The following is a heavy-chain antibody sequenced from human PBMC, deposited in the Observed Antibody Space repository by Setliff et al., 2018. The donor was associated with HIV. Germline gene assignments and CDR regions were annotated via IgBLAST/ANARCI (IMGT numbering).Heavy chain of an antibody. CDR2: TIPMSDIP. CDR3: VRVGPWYYGRSGYLASWDY. D-gene: IGHD3-22*01. Sequence: EASVKVSCKASGFTFNHYALSWVRQAPGQRPEWMGGTIPMSDIPNYAQNFQGRVTITADHSTTTTYMELSSLSSEDTAVYYCVRVGPWYYGRSGYLASWDYWGQGTQVTV. J-gene: IGHJ4*02. V-gene: IGHV1-69*10. CDR1: GFTFNHYA.